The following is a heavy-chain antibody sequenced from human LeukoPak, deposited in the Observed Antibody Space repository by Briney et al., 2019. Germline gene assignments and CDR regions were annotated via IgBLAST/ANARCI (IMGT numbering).Heavy chain of an antibody. CDR2: IYTSGST. CDR1: GGSISSGSYY. CDR3: ARETNFDFWSGYYTDYFDY. J-gene: IGHJ4*02. V-gene: IGHV4-61*02. D-gene: IGHD3-3*01. Sequence: SQTLSLTCTVSGGSISSGSYYWSWIRQPAGKGLEWIGRIYTSGSTNYNPSLKSRVTISVDTSKNHFSLKLSSVTAADTAVYYCARETNFDFWSGYYTDYFDYWGQGTLVTVSS.